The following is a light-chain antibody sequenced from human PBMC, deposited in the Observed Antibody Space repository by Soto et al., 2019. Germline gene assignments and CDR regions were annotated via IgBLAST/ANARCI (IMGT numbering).Light chain of an antibody. CDR2: AAS. CDR3: QQYGASPPYT. V-gene: IGKV3-20*01. CDR1: RSFASSY. Sequence: EIVLTQSPGTLSFSPGERATLSCRASRSFASSYLAWYQQRPGQAPRLLIYAASNRATGIPDRFSGSGSGTVFTLTINRLEAADSAVYYCQQYGASPPYTFGQGTKVDIK. J-gene: IGKJ2*01.